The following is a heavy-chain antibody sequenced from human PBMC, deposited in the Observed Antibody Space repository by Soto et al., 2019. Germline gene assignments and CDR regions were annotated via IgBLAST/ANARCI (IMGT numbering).Heavy chain of an antibody. J-gene: IGHJ4*02. Sequence: ASVKVSCKASGYTFTNYGIGWVRQAPGQGLEWMGWISGYNGNTNYAQKLQGRVTMTTDASTGTAYMELRSLRSDDTAVYFCAREVRHHFAYPGQGTLVTVSS. CDR2: ISGYNGNT. V-gene: IGHV1-18*01. CDR3: AREVRHHFAY. CDR1: GYTFTNYG.